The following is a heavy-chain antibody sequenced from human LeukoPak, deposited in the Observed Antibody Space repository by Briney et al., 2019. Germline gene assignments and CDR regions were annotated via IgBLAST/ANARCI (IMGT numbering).Heavy chain of an antibody. J-gene: IGHJ6*02. CDR1: GGSISSYY. Sequence: SETLSLTCTVSGGSISSYYWSWIRQPPGKGLEWIGYIYYSGSTNYNSSLKSRVTISVGTSKNQFSLKLSSVTAADTAVYYCARVGGSNYYYYGMDVWGQGTTVTVSS. V-gene: IGHV4-59*01. D-gene: IGHD3-10*01. CDR2: IYYSGST. CDR3: ARVGGSNYYYYGMDV.